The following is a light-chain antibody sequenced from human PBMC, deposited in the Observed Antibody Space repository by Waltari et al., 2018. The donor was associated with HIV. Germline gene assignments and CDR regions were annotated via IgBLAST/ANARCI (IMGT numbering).Light chain of an antibody. CDR1: TGAVTSGHQ. V-gene: IGLV7-46*01. CDR2: DTD. CDR3: LLSYAGARPVV. J-gene: IGLJ2*01. Sequence: QAVVTQEPSLTVSPGGTVTLPCGSSTGAVTSGHQAYWFQQKTGQAPKTLIYDTDNKPSWTPARFSGSLLGGKAALTLSGAQPEDEAKYYCLLSYAGARPVVFGGGTQLTVL.